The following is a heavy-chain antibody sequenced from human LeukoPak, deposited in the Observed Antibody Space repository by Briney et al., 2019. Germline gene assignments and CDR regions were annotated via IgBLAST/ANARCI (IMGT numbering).Heavy chain of an antibody. CDR1: GFTFSSYE. CDR2: ISSSGITI. J-gene: IGHJ4*02. Sequence: GGSLRLSCAASGFTFSSYEMNWVRQAPGKGLEWVSYISSSGITIYYAESVKGRFTVSRDNSRNTLSLQMNSLRVDDTAVYYCAKADRRSDLPFYFDYWGQGTLVTVSS. CDR3: AKADRRSDLPFYFDY. V-gene: IGHV3-48*03.